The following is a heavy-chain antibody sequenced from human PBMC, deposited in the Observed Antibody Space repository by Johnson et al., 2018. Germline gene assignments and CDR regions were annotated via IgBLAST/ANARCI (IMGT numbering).Heavy chain of an antibody. D-gene: IGHD3-22*01. CDR2: IWPDGSNK. CDR3: AREYDSSGYYLEYFQH. Sequence: QVQLVESGGGVVQPGRSLRLSCAASGFTFSTYGMHWVRQAPGKGLAWVALIWPDGSNKNYADSVKGRFTLSRDNSKNTLYLQMNSRRVEDTAVYYCAREYDSSGYYLEYFQHWGQGTLVTVSS. V-gene: IGHV3-33*01. CDR1: GFTFSTYG. J-gene: IGHJ1*01.